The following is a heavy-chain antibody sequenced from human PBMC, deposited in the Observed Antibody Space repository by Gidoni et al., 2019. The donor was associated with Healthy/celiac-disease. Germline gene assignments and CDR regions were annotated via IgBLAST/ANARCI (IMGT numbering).Heavy chain of an antibody. CDR2: SIPIFGIA. D-gene: IGHD2-2*01. V-gene: IGHV1-69*04. CDR3: ARVPLSSTTGGGWFDP. J-gene: IGHJ5*02. Sequence: QVQLVQSGAEVKKPGSSVKVSCKDSGGTFSSYAISWVRQAPGQGLEGMGRSIPIFGIANYAQKFQGRVTITADKSTSTAYMELSSLRSEDTAVYYCARVPLSSTTGGGWFDPWGQGTLVTVSS. CDR1: GGTFSSYA.